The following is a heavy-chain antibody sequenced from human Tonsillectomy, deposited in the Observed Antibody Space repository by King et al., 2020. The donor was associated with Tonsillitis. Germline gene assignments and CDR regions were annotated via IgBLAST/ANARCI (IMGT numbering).Heavy chain of an antibody. Sequence: VQLVESGAEVKKPGSSVKVSCKASGGTFSSYAISWVRQAPGQGLERMGGIIPIFGTANYAQKFQGRVTITADESTSTAYMELSSLRSEDTAVYYCASPRPRIAARPHYGMDVWGQGTTVTVSS. V-gene: IGHV1-69*01. CDR2: IIPIFGTA. J-gene: IGHJ6*02. D-gene: IGHD6-6*01. CDR3: ASPRPRIAARPHYGMDV. CDR1: GGTFSSYA.